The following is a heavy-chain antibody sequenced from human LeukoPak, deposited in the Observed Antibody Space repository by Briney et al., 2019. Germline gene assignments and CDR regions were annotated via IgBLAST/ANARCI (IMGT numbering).Heavy chain of an antibody. CDR3: ARDLSSGYDDRGDY. V-gene: IGHV3-20*04. J-gene: IGHJ4*02. D-gene: IGHD5-12*01. CDR1: GFTFDDYG. Sequence: PGGSLRLSCAASGFTFDDYGMSWVRQAPGKGLEWVSGINWNGGSTGYADSGKGRFTISRDNAKNSLYLQMNSLRAEDAAVYYCARDLSSGYDDRGDYWGQGTLVTVSS. CDR2: INWNGGST.